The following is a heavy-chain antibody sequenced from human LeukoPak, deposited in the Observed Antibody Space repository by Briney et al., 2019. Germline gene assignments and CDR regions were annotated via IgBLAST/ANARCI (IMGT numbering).Heavy chain of an antibody. Sequence: PSETLSLTCTVSGDSIISSTYYWSWIRQPAGKGLEWIGRIYTDGSTSYNPSLKSRVTISLDTSKNHFSLKLSSVTAADTAVYYSAGVGNNWFVPWGQGTLVTVSS. CDR2: IYTDGST. J-gene: IGHJ5*02. CDR3: AGVGNNWFVP. CDR1: GDSIISSTYY. V-gene: IGHV4-61*02. D-gene: IGHD3-10*01.